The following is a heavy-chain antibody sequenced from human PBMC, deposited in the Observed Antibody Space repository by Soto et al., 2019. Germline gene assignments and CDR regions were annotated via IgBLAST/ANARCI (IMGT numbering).Heavy chain of an antibody. CDR1: GFTFRKHA. Sequence: EVQVLESGGALVQPGGSLRLSCAASGFTFRKHAMTWVRQAPGQGLEYVSSITASGSATFYAASVRGRFAISRDNAKNTLYLPMSSLRAEDTALYFCAKVVAGRGIDPWGQGTLVTVSS. CDR2: ITASGSAT. J-gene: IGHJ1*01. V-gene: IGHV3-23*01. D-gene: IGHD6-13*01. CDR3: AKVVAGRGIDP.